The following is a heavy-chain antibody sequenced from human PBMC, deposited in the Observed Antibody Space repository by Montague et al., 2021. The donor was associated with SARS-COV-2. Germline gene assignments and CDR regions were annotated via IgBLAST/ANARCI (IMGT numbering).Heavy chain of an antibody. J-gene: IGHJ4*02. V-gene: IGHV3-30-3*01. D-gene: IGHD2-15*01. CDR2: ISYDGSNK. CDR3: ARAGWRCSGGSCYSQGGFDY. CDR1: GFIFSSYA. Sequence: SLRLSCAASGFIFSSYAMHWVRQAPGKGLEWVAVISYDGSNKFYSDSVKGLFTISRDNSKNTLYLQMSSLRAEDTAVYYCARAGWRCSGGSCYSQGGFDYWGQGTLVTVSS.